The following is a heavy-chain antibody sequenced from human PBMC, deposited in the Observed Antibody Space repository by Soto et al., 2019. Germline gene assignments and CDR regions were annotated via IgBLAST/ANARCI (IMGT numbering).Heavy chain of an antibody. CDR3: AKDHNGDYVGGFEF. Sequence: EVQLSESGGGLVQPGGSLRLSCAASGFTFSNYAMSWVRQAPGKGLEWVSGISASGSATYYADSVKGRFTISRDNSKNTHSLQMNSLRAEDTAVYYCAKDHNGDYVGGFEFRGQGTMVTVSS. D-gene: IGHD4-17*01. CDR2: ISASGSAT. CDR1: GFTFSNYA. V-gene: IGHV3-23*01. J-gene: IGHJ3*01.